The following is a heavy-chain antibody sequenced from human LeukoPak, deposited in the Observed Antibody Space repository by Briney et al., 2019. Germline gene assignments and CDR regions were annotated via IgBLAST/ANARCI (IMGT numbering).Heavy chain of an antibody. D-gene: IGHD3-22*01. CDR2: ISGSGGST. CDR1: GFTFSSYA. J-gene: IGHJ4*02. V-gene: IGHV3-23*01. Sequence: PGGSLRLSCAASGFTFSSYAMSWVRQAPGKGLEWVSAISGSGGSTYYADSVKGRFTISRDNSKNTLYLQMNSLRAEDTAVCYCAKTSNYYDSSGYYFWGQGTLVTVSS. CDR3: AKTSNYYDSSGYYF.